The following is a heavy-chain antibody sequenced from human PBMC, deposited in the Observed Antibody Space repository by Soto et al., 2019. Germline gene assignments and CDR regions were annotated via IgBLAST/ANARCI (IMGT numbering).Heavy chain of an antibody. V-gene: IGHV1-18*01. D-gene: IGHD1-1*01. CDR2: ISAHNGNT. CDR3: ARGRYGDY. CDR1: GYTFTSYG. J-gene: IGHJ4*02. Sequence: QVHLVQSGAEVKKPGASVKVSCKASGYTFTSYGITWVRQAPGQGLEWMGWISAHNGNTDYAQKLQGRVIVTRDTSPSTAYMELRSVRSDDTAVYYCARGRYGDYWGQGALVTVSS.